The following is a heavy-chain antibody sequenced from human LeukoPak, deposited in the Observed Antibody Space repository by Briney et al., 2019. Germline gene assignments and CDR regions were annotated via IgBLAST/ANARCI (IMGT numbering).Heavy chain of an antibody. J-gene: IGHJ5*02. V-gene: IGHV4-39*01. CDR2: IYYSGST. CDR1: GGSISSSSYY. CDR3: ARVSGWFDP. D-gene: IGHD3-10*01. Sequence: SETLSLTCTVSGGSISSSSYYWGWIRQPPGKGLEWIGSIYYSGSTYYNPSLKSRVTISVDTSKNQFSLKLSSVTAADTAVYYCARVSGWFDPWGQGTLVTVSS.